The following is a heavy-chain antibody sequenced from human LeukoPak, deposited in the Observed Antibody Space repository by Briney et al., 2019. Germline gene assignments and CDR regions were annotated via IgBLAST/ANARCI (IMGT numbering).Heavy chain of an antibody. Sequence: PSQTLSLTCTVSGGSISSGDYYWGWIRQPPGKGLEWIGSIYYSGSTYYNPSLKSRVTISVDTSKNQFSLKLSSVTAADTAVYYCARLSDYDFWSGYFYHFDYWGQGTLVTVSS. V-gene: IGHV4-39*01. CDR3: ARLSDYDFWSGYFYHFDY. D-gene: IGHD3-3*01. CDR2: IYYSGST. J-gene: IGHJ4*02. CDR1: GGSISSGDYY.